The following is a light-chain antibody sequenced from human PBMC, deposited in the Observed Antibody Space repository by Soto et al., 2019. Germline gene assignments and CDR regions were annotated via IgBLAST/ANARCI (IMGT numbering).Light chain of an antibody. CDR3: QQYGNSPET. Sequence: DIVLTQSPSTLSLAPGEGATLSCRASQSVSFTYLAWYQQKPGQAPRLLIYGASSRATGIPDRFSGSGSGTDFTLTISRLEPEDFAVYYCQQYGNSPETFGQGTKVDIK. CDR2: GAS. CDR1: QSVSFTY. V-gene: IGKV3-20*01. J-gene: IGKJ1*01.